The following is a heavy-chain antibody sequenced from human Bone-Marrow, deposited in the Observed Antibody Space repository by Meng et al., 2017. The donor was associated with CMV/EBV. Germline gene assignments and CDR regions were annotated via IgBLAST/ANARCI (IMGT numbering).Heavy chain of an antibody. V-gene: IGHV4-59*01. Sequence: ESLKISCTVSGGSISSYYWSWIRQPPGKGLEWIGYIYYSGSTNYNPSLKSRVTISVDTSKNQFSLKLSSVTAADTAVYYCARKYSSSSILDAFDIWGQGTMVTVSS. J-gene: IGHJ3*02. D-gene: IGHD6-6*01. CDR1: GGSISSYY. CDR2: IYYSGST. CDR3: ARKYSSSSILDAFDI.